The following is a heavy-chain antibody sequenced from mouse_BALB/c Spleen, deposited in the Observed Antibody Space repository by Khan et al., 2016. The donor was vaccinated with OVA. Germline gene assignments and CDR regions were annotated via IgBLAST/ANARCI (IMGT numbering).Heavy chain of an antibody. Sequence: QIQLVQPGPELKKPGVTVKISCKPSGYTFTNYGMNWVKQAPAKGLKLMGWLNTYTGEPTYGDDFKARFAFSLETSASTAAFLSINLKNADTATYFCTRSSGNYFFAYWGQGTRGTGSA. CDR3: TRSSGNYFFAY. V-gene: IGHV9-3-1*01. J-gene: IGHJ3*01. CDR1: GYTFTNYG. D-gene: IGHD2-1*01. CDR2: LNTYTGEP.